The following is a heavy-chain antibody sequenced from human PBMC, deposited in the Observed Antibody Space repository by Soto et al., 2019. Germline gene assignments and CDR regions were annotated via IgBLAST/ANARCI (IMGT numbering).Heavy chain of an antibody. CDR2: FSPEDGKT. D-gene: IGHD3-9*01. CDR1: GYTFTSYG. J-gene: IGHJ4*02. Sequence: ASVKVSCKASGYTFTSYGIRWVRQAPGQGLEWMGGFSPEDGKTNYAQKFQGRVTMTEDTSTDTAYMELSSLRSEDTAVYYCATLSRILTGYLYYFDYWGQGTLVTVSS. CDR3: ATLSRILTGYLYYFDY. V-gene: IGHV1-18*01.